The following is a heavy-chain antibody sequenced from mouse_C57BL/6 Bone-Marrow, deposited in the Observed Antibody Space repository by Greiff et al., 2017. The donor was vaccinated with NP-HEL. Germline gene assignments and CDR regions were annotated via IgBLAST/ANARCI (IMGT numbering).Heavy chain of an antibody. Sequence: QVQLQQSGAELARPGASVKLSCKASGYTFTSYGISWVKQRTGQGLEWIGEIYPRSGNTYYNEKFKGKATLTADKSSSTAYMELRSLTSEDSAVYFCARGMGFLYSSNYGFFDYWGQGTTLTVSS. D-gene: IGHD2-5*01. J-gene: IGHJ2*01. CDR2: IYPRSGNT. V-gene: IGHV1-81*01. CDR3: ARGMGFLYSSNYGFFDY. CDR1: GYTFTSYG.